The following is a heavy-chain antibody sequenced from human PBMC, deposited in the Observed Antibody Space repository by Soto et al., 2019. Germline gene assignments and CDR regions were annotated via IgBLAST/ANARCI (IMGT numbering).Heavy chain of an antibody. Sequence: PGGSLRLSCAASGFTVTTNYMSWVRQPPGKGLEWVSVVYSGGSTYYADSVKGRFTVSRDNSKNTLYLQMNSLRAEDTAVYYCAKDVVVATTVVTNGYWGQGTLVTVSS. D-gene: IGHD2-21*01. J-gene: IGHJ4*02. V-gene: IGHV3-66*01. CDR2: VYSGGST. CDR3: AKDVVVATTVVTNGY. CDR1: GFTVTTNY.